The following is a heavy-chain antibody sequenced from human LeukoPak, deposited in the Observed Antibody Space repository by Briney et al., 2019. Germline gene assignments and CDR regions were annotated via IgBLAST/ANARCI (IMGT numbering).Heavy chain of an antibody. Sequence: GGSLRLSCAASGFTFSSYAMHWVRQAPGKGLEWVAVISCDGSNKYYADSVKGRFTISRDNSKNTLYLQMNSLRAEDTAVYYCARGWIQLGGLVLDYWGQGTLVTVSS. CDR1: GFTFSSYA. CDR3: ARGWIQLGGLVLDY. D-gene: IGHD5-18*01. J-gene: IGHJ4*02. CDR2: ISCDGSNK. V-gene: IGHV3-30*04.